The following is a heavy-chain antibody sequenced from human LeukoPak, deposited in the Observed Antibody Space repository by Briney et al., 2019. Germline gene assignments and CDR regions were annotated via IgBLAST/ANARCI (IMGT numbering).Heavy chain of an antibody. CDR2: ISWNSGSI. D-gene: IGHD6-19*01. CDR1: GFTFDDYA. J-gene: IGHJ3*02. Sequence: GGSLRLSCAASGFTFDDYAMHWVRQAPGKGLEWVSGISWNSGSIGYADSVKGRFTISRDNAKNSLYLQMNSLRAEDTALYYCAKDIGIAVAYDAFDIWGQGTMVTVSS. V-gene: IGHV3-9*01. CDR3: AKDIGIAVAYDAFDI.